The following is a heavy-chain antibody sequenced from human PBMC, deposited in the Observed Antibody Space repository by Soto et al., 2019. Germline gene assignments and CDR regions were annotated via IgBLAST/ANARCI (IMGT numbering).Heavy chain of an antibody. CDR1: GFTFSSYW. Sequence: QPXVSMRLSCAASGFTFSSYWMHWVRQAPGKGLVWVSRINSDGSSTSYADSVKGRFTISRDNAKNTLYPQMNSLRAEDTAVYYCARGPPAWGCGMDVWGQGTTVTVSS. CDR3: ARGPPAWGCGMDV. CDR2: INSDGSST. V-gene: IGHV3-74*01. J-gene: IGHJ6*02. D-gene: IGHD3-16*01.